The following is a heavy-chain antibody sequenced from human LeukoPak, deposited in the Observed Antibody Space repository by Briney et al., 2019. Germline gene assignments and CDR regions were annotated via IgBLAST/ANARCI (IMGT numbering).Heavy chain of an antibody. J-gene: IGHJ5*02. CDR3: AKGGSASHNWFDP. CDR1: GFTFRDYG. Sequence: GGSLRLSCAASGFTFRDYGMHWIRQAPGKGLEWVAFIRNDGSNEYYPDSVKGRFTISRDNSRNTLYLQMNSLRDEDTAVYYCAKGGSASHNWFDPWGQGTLGTVSS. D-gene: IGHD2-15*01. CDR2: IRNDGSNE. V-gene: IGHV3-30*02.